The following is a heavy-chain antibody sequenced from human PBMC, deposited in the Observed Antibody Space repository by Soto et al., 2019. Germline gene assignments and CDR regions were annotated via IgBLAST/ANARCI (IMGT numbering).Heavy chain of an antibody. CDR1: GGSLSGYY. J-gene: IGHJ4*02. D-gene: IGHD2-2*01. CDR3: ARGDLTRDY. V-gene: IGHV4-34*01. CDR2: INHSGST. Sequence: QVQLQQWGAGLLKPSETLSLTCAVYGGSLSGYYWSWIRQPPGKGLEWIGEINHSGSTNYSPSLKSRVTISVDTSKNQFSLKLSSATAADTAVYYCARGDLTRDYWGQGTLVTVSS.